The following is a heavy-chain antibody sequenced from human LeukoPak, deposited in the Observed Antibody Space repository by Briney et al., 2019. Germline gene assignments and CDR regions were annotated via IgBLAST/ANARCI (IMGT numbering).Heavy chain of an antibody. CDR3: AKKIKAAHYSSGCFDY. CDR2: ISGTGSST. J-gene: IGHJ4*02. CDR1: GFTFSRFA. V-gene: IGHV3-23*01. Sequence: GGSLRLSCVASGFTFSRFAMSWVRQAPGKGLEWVSGISGTGSSTYYADSVKGRLTISRDDSKNTLYLQMHSLRADDTAVYYCAKKIKAAHYSSGCFDYWGQGALVTVSS. D-gene: IGHD6-19*01.